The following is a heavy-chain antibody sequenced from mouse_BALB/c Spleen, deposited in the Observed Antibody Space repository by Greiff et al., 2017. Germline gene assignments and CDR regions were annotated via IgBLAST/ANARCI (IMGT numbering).Heavy chain of an antibody. CDR3: ARRNYGSSPYYAMDY. V-gene: IGHV5-9-4*01. CDR2: ISSGGSYT. J-gene: IGHJ4*01. CDR1: GFTFSSYA. D-gene: IGHD1-1*01. Sequence: EVQLVESGGGLVKPGGSLKLSCAASGFTFSSYAMSWVRQSPEKRLEWVAEISSGGSYTYYPDTVTGRFTISRDNAKNTLYLEMSSLRSEDTAMYYCARRNYGSSPYYAMDYWGQGTSVTVSS.